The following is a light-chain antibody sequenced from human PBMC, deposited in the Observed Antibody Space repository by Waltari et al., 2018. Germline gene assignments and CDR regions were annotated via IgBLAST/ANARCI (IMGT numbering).Light chain of an antibody. CDR1: QSILTW. Sequence: DIQMTQSPSTLSASVGDRVTITCRASQSILTWLAWYQQKPGQAPRLLIYKASNLQSGGSSRFSGSGSGTEFTLTISSLQPDDFATYYCQQYNTYSPGPAFGGGTKVEIK. CDR3: QQYNTYSPGPA. V-gene: IGKV1-5*03. CDR2: KAS. J-gene: IGKJ4*01.